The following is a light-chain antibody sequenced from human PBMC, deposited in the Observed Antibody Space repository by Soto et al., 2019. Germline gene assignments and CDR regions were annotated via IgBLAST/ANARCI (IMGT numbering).Light chain of an antibody. CDR3: CSYAGSYTLT. J-gene: IGLJ2*01. Sequence: QSVLTQPASVSGSPGQSITISCTGSDRDVGSYDLVSWYQQHPGRAPKLMIYGVTDRPSGISNRFSGSKSGNTASLTISGLQAEDEADYYCCSYAGSYTLTFSGGTKLTVL. CDR1: DRDVGSYDL. CDR2: GVT. V-gene: IGLV2-23*02.